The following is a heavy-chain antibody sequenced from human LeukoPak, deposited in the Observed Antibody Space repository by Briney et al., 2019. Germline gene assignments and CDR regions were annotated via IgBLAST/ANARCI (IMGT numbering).Heavy chain of an antibody. Sequence: PSQTLSLTCTVSGGSISSYSWSWIWQPPGKGLEWIGYIYYSGSTNYNPSPKSQVTISVDTSKIQFSLSLSSVTAADTAVYDCASPGITTRRAGFDYWGQGTLVTVSA. J-gene: IGHJ4*02. CDR2: IYYSGST. CDR3: ASPGITTRRAGFDY. V-gene: IGHV4-59*01. D-gene: IGHD6-6*01. CDR1: GGSISSYS.